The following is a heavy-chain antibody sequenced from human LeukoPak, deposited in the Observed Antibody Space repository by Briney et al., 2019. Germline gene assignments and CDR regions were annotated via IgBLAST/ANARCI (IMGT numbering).Heavy chain of an antibody. V-gene: IGHV4-31*03. J-gene: IGHJ4*02. CDR2: IYYSGST. CDR1: GGSISSGGYY. CDR3: AGISYYYDSSGYHYYFDY. D-gene: IGHD3-22*01. Sequence: SETLSLTCTVSGGSISSGGYYWSWIRQHPGKGLEWIGYIYYSGSTYYNLSLKSRVTISVDTSKNQFSLKLSSVTAADTAVYYCAGISYYYDSSGYHYYFDYWGQGTLVTVSS.